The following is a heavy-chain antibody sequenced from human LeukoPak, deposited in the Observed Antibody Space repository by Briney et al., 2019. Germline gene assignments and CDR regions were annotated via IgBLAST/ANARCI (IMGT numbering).Heavy chain of an antibody. D-gene: IGHD6-6*01. V-gene: IGHV4-59*11. Sequence: SETLSLTRTVSGGSISSHYWSWIRQPPGKGLEWIGYIYYSGSTNYNPSLKSRVTISVDTSKNQFSLKLNSVTAADTAVYYCAREVSSSNAIDIWGQGTMVAVSS. CDR3: AREVSSSNAIDI. CDR1: GGSISSHY. CDR2: IYYSGST. J-gene: IGHJ3*02.